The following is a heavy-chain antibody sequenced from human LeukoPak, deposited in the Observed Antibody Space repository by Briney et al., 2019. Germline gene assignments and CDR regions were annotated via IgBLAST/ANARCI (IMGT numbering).Heavy chain of an antibody. CDR1: GGSISNYY. D-gene: IGHD6-6*01. CDR3: ARRTDSGSWYFDL. Sequence: PSETLSLTCTVSGGSISNYYWGWIRQPPGMGLEWIGNIYYSGSTNYNPSLKSRVTISVETSKNQFSLKLSSVTAADTAVYYCARRTDSGSWYFDLWGRGTLVTVSS. V-gene: IGHV4-59*01. J-gene: IGHJ2*01. CDR2: IYYSGST.